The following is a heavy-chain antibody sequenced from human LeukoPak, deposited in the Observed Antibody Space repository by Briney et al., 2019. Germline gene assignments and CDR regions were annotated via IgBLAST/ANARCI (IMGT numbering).Heavy chain of an antibody. J-gene: IGHJ4*02. D-gene: IGHD1-1*01. V-gene: IGHV3-21*01. CDR2: ISSSSSYI. Sequence: GGSLRLSCAASGFTFSSYSMNWVRQAPGKGLEWVSSISSSSSYIYYADSVKGRFTISRDNAKNSLYLQMNSLRAEDTAVCYCARDCLAGYNYFDYWGQGTLVTVSS. CDR3: ARDCLAGYNYFDY. CDR1: GFTFSSYS.